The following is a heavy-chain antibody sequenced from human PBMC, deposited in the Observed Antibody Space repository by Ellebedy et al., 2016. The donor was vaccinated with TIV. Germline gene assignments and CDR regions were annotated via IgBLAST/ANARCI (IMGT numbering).Heavy chain of an antibody. D-gene: IGHD3-22*01. CDR3: ARDSGLTMIVVVAASNAFDI. CDR1: GFTFSSYW. V-gene: IGHV3-74*01. J-gene: IGHJ3*02. Sequence: GGSLRLXXAASGFTFSSYWMHWVRQAPGKGLVWVSRINSDGSSTSYADSVKGRFTISRDNAKNTLYLQMNSLRAEDTAVYYCARDSGLTMIVVVAASNAFDIWGQGTMVAVSS. CDR2: INSDGSST.